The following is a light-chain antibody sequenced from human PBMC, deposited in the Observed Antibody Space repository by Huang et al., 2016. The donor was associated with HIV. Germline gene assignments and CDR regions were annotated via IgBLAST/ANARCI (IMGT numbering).Light chain of an antibody. CDR3: QQFSSYSPLT. CDR2: AAS. Sequence: IQLTQSPSSLSASVGDRVTITCRASQGISNSLVWYQQKPGRAPKLLIYAASTLQSGVTSRFRGSGAGTDFTLTISSLQPEDSATYYCQQFSSYSPLTFGGGTKVEIK. CDR1: QGISNS. V-gene: IGKV1-9*01. J-gene: IGKJ4*01.